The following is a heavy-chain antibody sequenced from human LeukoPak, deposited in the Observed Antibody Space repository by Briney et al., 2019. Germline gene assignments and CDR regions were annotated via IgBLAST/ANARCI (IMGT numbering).Heavy chain of an antibody. CDR2: ISSGGLTI. Sequence: GGSLRLSCVASGFTFSTYTFNWVRQAPGKGLEWLSYISSGGLTIFYADSVKGRFTISRDNTKNAIYLDMTNLRAEDTAVYYCSRDFDYGDYIDFWGQGTLVAVSS. CDR3: SRDFDYGDYIDF. J-gene: IGHJ4*02. D-gene: IGHD4/OR15-4a*01. CDR1: GFTFSTYT. V-gene: IGHV3-48*04.